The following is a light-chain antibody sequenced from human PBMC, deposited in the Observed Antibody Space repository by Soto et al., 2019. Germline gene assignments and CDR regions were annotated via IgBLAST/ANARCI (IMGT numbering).Light chain of an antibody. CDR1: QSVSSNY. CDR2: GAS. Sequence: DIVLTQSPGTLSLSPGERATLSCRASQSVSSNYLAWYQQKPGQAPRLLIYGASSRATGIPDRVSGSGSGTDFTLTISRLEPEDFAVYYCQLYGNSPITSGQGTRLEI. J-gene: IGKJ5*01. CDR3: QLYGNSPIT. V-gene: IGKV3-20*01.